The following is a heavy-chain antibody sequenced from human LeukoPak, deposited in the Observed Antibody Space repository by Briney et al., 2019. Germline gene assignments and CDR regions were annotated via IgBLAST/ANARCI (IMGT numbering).Heavy chain of an antibody. CDR3: AREHPRGEVVDFDY. Sequence: SETLSLTCAVYGGSFSGYYWSWIRQPAGKGLEWIGRIYTSGSTNYNPSLKSRISISVDTSKNQFSLKLTSVTAADTAVYYCAREHPRGEVVDFDYWGQGTLVTVSS. V-gene: IGHV4-4*07. D-gene: IGHD3-16*01. CDR1: GGSFSGYY. CDR2: IYTSGST. J-gene: IGHJ4*02.